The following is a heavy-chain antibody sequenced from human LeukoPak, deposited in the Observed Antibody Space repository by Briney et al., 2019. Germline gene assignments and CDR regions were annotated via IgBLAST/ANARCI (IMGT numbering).Heavy chain of an antibody. CDR1: GFTFSRYG. V-gene: IGHV3-23*01. CDR3: AKDREPTLNYFDY. Sequence: PGGSLRLSCAASGFTFSRYGMSWVRQAPGKGLEWVSAISGSGGSTYYADSVKGRFTISRDNSKNTLYLQMNSLRAEDTAVYYCAKDREPTLNYFDYWGQGTLVTVSS. D-gene: IGHD1-14*01. CDR2: ISGSGGST. J-gene: IGHJ4*02.